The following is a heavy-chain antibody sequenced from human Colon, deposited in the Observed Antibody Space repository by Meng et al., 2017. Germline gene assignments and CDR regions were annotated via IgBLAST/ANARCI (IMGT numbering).Heavy chain of an antibody. CDR3: ARHGGYYQDF. CDR1: GASVSVNSY. Sequence: QVQLQESGRGLVKPSETLSLACSVSGASVSVNSYWSWVRQPPGRGLEWIGQIDHRGSAYYRPSFNSRVTMSLDKSRNQFSLRLTSVTAADTAVYYCARHGGYYQDFWGQGTLVTVSS. V-gene: IGHV4-4*02. D-gene: IGHD4-23*01. J-gene: IGHJ4*02. CDR2: IDHRGSA.